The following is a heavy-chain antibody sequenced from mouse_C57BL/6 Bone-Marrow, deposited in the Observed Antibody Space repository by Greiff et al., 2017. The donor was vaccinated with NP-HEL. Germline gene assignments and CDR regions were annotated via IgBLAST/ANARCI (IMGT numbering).Heavy chain of an antibody. J-gene: IGHJ2*01. Sequence: VQLQQSGAELVRPGASVKLSCTASGFNIKDDYMHWVKQRPEQGLEWIGWIDPENGDTEYASKFQGKATITADPSSNTAYLQLSSLTSEDTAVYYCVLYYYAYFDYWGQGTTLTVSS. CDR1: GFNIKDDY. CDR3: VLYYYAYFDY. V-gene: IGHV14-4*01. CDR2: IDPENGDT. D-gene: IGHD1-1*01.